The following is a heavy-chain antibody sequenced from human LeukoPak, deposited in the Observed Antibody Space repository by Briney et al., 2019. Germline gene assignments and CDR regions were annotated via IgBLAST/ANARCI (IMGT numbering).Heavy chain of an antibody. D-gene: IGHD2-21*01. CDR2: IYSGGST. Sequence: GGSLRLSCAASGFSVSSNYMSWVRQAPGKGLEWVSVIYSGGSTYYADSVKGRFTISRDNSKSTLYLQMNSLRAEDTAVYYCARVLSSGGENAFDIWGQGTMVTVSS. V-gene: IGHV3-66*01. J-gene: IGHJ3*02. CDR3: ARVLSSGGENAFDI. CDR1: GFSVSSNY.